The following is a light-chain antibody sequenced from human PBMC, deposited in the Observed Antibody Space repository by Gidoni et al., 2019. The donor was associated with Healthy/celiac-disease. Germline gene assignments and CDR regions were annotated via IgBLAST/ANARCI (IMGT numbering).Light chain of an antibody. CDR2: LGS. V-gene: IGKV2-28*01. CDR1: QSILQSNGYNY. J-gene: IGKJ5*01. CDR3: MQALQTPLT. Sequence: DIVMTQSPLSLPVTPGEPASISCRSSQSILQSNGYNYLDWYLQKPGQSPQLLIYLGSNRASGVPDRLSGSGSGKDFTLKSSRVEAEDVGVYYCMQALQTPLTFGQGTRLEIK.